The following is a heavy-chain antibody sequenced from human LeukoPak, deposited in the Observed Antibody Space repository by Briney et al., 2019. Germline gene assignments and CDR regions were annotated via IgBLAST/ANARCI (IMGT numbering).Heavy chain of an antibody. CDR3: ARVGSYDFWNGYYSYFDY. J-gene: IGHJ4*02. Sequence: GGSLRLSCAASGFTFSSYSMNWVRQAPGKGLEWVSYISSSSSTIYYADSVKGRFTISRDNAKNSLYLQMNGLRAEDTAVYYCARVGSYDFWNGYYSYFDYWGQGTLVTVSS. D-gene: IGHD3-3*01. CDR2: ISSSSSTI. V-gene: IGHV3-48*01. CDR1: GFTFSSYS.